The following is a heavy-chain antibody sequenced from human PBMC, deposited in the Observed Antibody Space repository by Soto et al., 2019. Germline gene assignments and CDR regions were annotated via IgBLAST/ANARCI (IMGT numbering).Heavy chain of an antibody. CDR3: AKVSLGATTITDFYYYGMDV. V-gene: IGHV3-23*01. Sequence: GGSLRLSCAASGFTFDNYAMNWVRQAPGKGLEWVSGITGSGENTYYADSVKGRFTISRDNSKNTLYVQLNSLRVEDTAIYYCAKVSLGATTITDFYYYGMDVWGQGTMVTVS. D-gene: IGHD1-26*01. CDR1: GFTFDNYA. CDR2: ITGSGENT. J-gene: IGHJ6*02.